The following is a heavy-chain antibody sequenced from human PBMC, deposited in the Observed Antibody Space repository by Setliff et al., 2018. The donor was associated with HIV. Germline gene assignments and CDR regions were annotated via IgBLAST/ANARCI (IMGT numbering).Heavy chain of an antibody. CDR3: ARDDHGDPFDY. D-gene: IGHD4-17*01. V-gene: IGHV1-3*01. J-gene: IGHJ4*02. Sequence: ASVKVSCKASGYSFSNHSMLWVRQAPGQRLEWMGWINAGNGNTKYSQNFQGRVTMTRDTSINTAYMELSRLRSDDTAVYYCARDDHGDPFDYWGQGTLVTVSS. CDR1: GYSFSNHS. CDR2: INAGNGNT.